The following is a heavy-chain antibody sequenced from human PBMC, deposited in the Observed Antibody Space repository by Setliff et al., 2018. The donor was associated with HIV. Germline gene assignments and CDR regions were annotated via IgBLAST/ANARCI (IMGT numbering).Heavy chain of an antibody. Sequence: ASVKVSCKASGYIFISYGISWVRQAPGQGPEWMGWLNPTSGNTGSAQRFQGRVTMTRNTSISIAYMVLSNLRSEDTAVYYCARGAPIVVVPAALLTFDYWGQGTLVTVSS. J-gene: IGHJ4*02. V-gene: IGHV1-8*02. CDR2: LNPTSGNT. D-gene: IGHD2-2*01. CDR3: ARGAPIVVVPAALLTFDY. CDR1: GYIFISYG.